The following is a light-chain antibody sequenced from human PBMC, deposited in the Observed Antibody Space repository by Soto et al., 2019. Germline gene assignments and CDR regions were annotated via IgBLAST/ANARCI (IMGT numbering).Light chain of an antibody. CDR1: QSISSW. CDR3: QQYNSYPWT. CDR2: AAS. V-gene: IGKV1-5*01. Sequence: DIQMTQSPSTLSASVGDRVTITCRASQSISSWLAWYQQKPGKAPKLLIYAASSLESGIPSSFSGSGCGTEFKLTISSLQPDDFATYYCQQYNSYPWTFGQGTKVEIK. J-gene: IGKJ1*01.